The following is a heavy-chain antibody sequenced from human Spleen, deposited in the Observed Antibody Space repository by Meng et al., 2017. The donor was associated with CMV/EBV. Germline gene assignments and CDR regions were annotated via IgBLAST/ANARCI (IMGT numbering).Heavy chain of an antibody. J-gene: IGHJ4*02. V-gene: IGHV3-23*01. CDR1: GLTFTSYA. CDR2: ISGSGGST. CDR3: AREYSFGPEPVDF. D-gene: IGHD5-12*01. Sequence: EAPGLTFTSYARGWVRQAPGKGMEWVSAISGSGGSTYYAASVKGRFTISSDNSKNTLYLQMNSLRVEDTAIYYCAREYSFGPEPVDFWGQGTLVTVSS.